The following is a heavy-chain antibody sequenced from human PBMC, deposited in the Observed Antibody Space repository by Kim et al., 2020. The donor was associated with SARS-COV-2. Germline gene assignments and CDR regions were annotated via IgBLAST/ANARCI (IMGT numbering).Heavy chain of an antibody. V-gene: IGHV3-49*04. D-gene: IGHD1-1*01. CDR3: IRDLDLDY. CDR2: IRSKADGGTA. CDR1: GFPFGDYG. J-gene: IGHJ4*02. Sequence: GGSLRLSCTTSGFPFGDYGMPWVRQAPGKGLEWVGFIRSKADGGTAESAASVKGRFRVSRDDSKSIAYLQMNSLKTEDTGVYYCIRDLDLDYWGQGTLVTGSS.